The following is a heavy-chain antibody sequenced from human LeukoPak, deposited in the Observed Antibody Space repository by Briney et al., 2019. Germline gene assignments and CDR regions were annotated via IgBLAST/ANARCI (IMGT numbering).Heavy chain of an antibody. J-gene: IGHJ5*02. V-gene: IGHV4-30-2*01. D-gene: IGHD2-15*01. CDR1: GGSISSGGYS. CDR3: ARDKAADNNWFDP. CDR2: INHSGST. Sequence: NTSQTLSLTCAVSGGSISSGGYSWSWIRQPPGKGLEWIGYINHSGSTNYNPSLKSRVTISVDTSKNQFSLKLSSVTAADTAVYYCARDKAADNNWFDPWGQGTLVTVSS.